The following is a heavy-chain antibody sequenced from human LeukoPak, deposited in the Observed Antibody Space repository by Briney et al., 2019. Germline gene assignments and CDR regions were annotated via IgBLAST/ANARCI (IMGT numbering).Heavy chain of an antibody. Sequence: PGGSLRLSYAASGFTFSSYAMSWVRQAPGKGLEWVSYISSSGSTIYYADSVKGRFTISRDNAKNSLYLQMNSLRAEDTAVYYCAGSIAAAGTKYFQHWGQGTLVTVSS. CDR1: GFTFSSYA. D-gene: IGHD6-13*01. CDR2: ISSSGSTI. V-gene: IGHV3-48*03. CDR3: AGSIAAAGTKYFQH. J-gene: IGHJ1*01.